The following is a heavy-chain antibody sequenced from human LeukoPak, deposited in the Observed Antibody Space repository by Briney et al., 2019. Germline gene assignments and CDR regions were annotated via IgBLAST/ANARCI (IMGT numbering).Heavy chain of an antibody. CDR1: GYTFTGYY. D-gene: IGHD2-8*01. CDR3: ARVPKPGLGYCTNGVCHPGDY. CDR2: INPNSGGT. V-gene: IGHV1-2*06. Sequence: ASVKVSCKASGYTFTGYYMHWVRQAPGQGLESMGRINPNSGGTNYAQKFQGRVTMTRDTSISTAYMELSRLRSDDTAVYYCARVPKPGLGYCTNGVCHPGDYWGQGTLVTVSS. J-gene: IGHJ4*02.